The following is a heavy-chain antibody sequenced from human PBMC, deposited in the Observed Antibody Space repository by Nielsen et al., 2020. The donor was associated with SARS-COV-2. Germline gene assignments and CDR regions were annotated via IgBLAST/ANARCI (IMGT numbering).Heavy chain of an antibody. J-gene: IGHJ6*02. D-gene: IGHD3-3*01. CDR3: ARYDFWSGYALEMDV. Sequence: ASVKVSCKASGHTFTSYDINWVRQATGQGLEWMGWMNPNSGNTGYAQKFQGRVTMTRNTSISTAYMELSSLRSEDTAVYYCARYDFWSGYALEMDVWGQGTTVTVSS. V-gene: IGHV1-8*01. CDR2: MNPNSGNT. CDR1: GHTFTSYD.